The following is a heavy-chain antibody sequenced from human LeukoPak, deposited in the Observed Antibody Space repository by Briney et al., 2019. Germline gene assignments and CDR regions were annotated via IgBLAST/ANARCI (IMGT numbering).Heavy chain of an antibody. CDR1: GFTFRNYW. CDR2: INEHGIP. Sequence: GGSLRLSCAASGFTFRNYWMYWVRQAPGKGLVWIANINEHGIPMYEDSVKGRFTISRDNARDTLYLQMNSLRAEDTAVYYCAKELDFWSGYYYYGMDVWGQGTTVTVSS. D-gene: IGHD3-3*01. V-gene: IGHV3-74*03. J-gene: IGHJ6*02. CDR3: AKELDFWSGYYYYGMDV.